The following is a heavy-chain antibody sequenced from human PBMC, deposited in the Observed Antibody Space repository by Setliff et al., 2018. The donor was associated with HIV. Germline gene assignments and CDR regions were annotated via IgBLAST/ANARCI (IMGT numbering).Heavy chain of an antibody. CDR3: ARGKGVGGVVITGGLDV. CDR2: VNPNTGVS. D-gene: IGHD3-10*01. J-gene: IGHJ6*04. V-gene: IGHV1-8*01. Sequence: ASVKVSCKASGHTFTNVDIHWLRRATGQGLEVMGWVNPNTGVSGYALKFQARVTMTRDTSISTAYMELSSLTSEDTAVYYCARGKGVGGVVITGGLDVWGKGTTVTVSS. CDR1: GHTFTNVD.